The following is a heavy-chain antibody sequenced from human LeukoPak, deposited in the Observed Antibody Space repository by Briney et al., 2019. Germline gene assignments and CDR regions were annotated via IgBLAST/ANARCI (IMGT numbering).Heavy chain of an antibody. CDR2: IYYSGGT. CDR1: GVSISSSNSY. Sequence: SETLSLTCTVSGVSISSSNSYWGWIRQPPGKGLEWIGSIYYSGGTYYNPSLKSRVTISVDTSKNQFSLKLSSMTAADTAVYYCARMPYSSSLRMKNYFDYWGQGTLVTVSS. J-gene: IGHJ4*02. D-gene: IGHD6-6*01. V-gene: IGHV4-39*01. CDR3: ARMPYSSSLRMKNYFDY.